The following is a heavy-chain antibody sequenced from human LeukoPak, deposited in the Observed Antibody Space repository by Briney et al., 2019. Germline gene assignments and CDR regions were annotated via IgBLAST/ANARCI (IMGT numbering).Heavy chain of an antibody. J-gene: IGHJ4*02. CDR1: GFTFSNYW. CDR3: ARAGEYYYDSSGYF. D-gene: IGHD3-22*01. V-gene: IGHV3-21*01. Sequence: GGSLRLSCAASGFTFSNYWMGWVRQAPGKGLEWVSSISSVSSYTYYADSVKGRFTISRDNAKNSLYLQMNSLRAEDTAVYHCARAGEYYYDSSGYFWGQGTLVTVSS. CDR2: ISSVSSYT.